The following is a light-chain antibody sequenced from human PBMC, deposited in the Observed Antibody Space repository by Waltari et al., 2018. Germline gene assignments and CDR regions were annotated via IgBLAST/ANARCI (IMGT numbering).Light chain of an antibody. CDR3: QQFQSHLRT. CDR1: PSVLHSSNNKNY. CDR2: WAS. J-gene: IGKJ1*01. Sequence: DIVMTQSQESLAVSLGARATITCKSSPSVLHSSNNKNYFAWYQQKPGQPPKLLIYWASTRKSGVPDRFSGSGSGTDFTLTISSLQAEDVAVYYCQQFQSHLRTFGQGTKVEIK. V-gene: IGKV4-1*01.